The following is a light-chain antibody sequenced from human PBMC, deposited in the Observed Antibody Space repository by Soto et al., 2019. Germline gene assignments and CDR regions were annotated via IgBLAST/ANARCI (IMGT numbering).Light chain of an antibody. CDR3: QQSNSMPWT. CDR2: AAS. Sequence: IQMTQSPSSLSASVGDRVTITCRASQSISNYLNWYQQRPGKAPNLLIYAASSMISGVPSRFSGSGSGTDFTLTISSLQPEDSVTYYCQQSNSMPWTFGQGTKVDIK. V-gene: IGKV1-39*01. CDR1: QSISNY. J-gene: IGKJ1*01.